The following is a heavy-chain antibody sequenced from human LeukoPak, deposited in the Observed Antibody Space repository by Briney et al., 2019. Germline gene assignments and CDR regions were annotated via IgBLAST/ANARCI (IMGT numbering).Heavy chain of an antibody. Sequence: GGSLRLSCATSGCNFDRYTIHWVRQAPGKGLGWVSLAGWAGGTTFYSDSVRGRFTISRDSGRKSVYLQMNSLTTDDTAFYFCAKELDTMFFDYWGQGALVTVSS. CDR2: AGWAGGTT. J-gene: IGHJ4*02. CDR1: GCNFDRYT. D-gene: IGHD3-10*02. CDR3: AKELDTMFFDY. V-gene: IGHV3-43*01.